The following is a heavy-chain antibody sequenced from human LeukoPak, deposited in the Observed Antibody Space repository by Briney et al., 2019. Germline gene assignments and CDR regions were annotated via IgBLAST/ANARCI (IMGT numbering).Heavy chain of an antibody. V-gene: IGHV1-8*01. Sequence: ASVKVSCKASGYTFTSYDINWVRQATGQGLEWMGWMNPNSGNTGYAQKVQGRVTMTRNTSISTAYMELSSLRSEDTAVYYCARGRVHELLYLCYWGQGTLVTVSS. CDR2: MNPNSGNT. CDR3: ARGRVHELLYLCY. J-gene: IGHJ4*02. D-gene: IGHD3-10*01. CDR1: GYTFTSYD.